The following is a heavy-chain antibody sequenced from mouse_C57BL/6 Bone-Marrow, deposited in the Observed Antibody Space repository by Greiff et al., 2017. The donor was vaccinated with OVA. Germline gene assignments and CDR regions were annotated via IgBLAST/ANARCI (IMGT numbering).Heavy chain of an antibody. D-gene: IGHD3-2*02. CDR3: ARDSSGFDY. V-gene: IGHV1-81*01. Sequence: QVQLQQSGAELARPGASVKLSCKASGYTFTSYGISWVKQRTGQGLEWIGEIYPRSGNTYYTEQFKGKATLTADNSSSTAYMALRSLTSEDSAVYFCARDSSGFDYWGQGTTLTVSS. CDR1: GYTFTSYG. CDR2: IYPRSGNT. J-gene: IGHJ2*01.